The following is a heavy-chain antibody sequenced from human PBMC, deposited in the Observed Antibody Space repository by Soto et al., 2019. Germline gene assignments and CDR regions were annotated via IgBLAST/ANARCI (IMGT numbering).Heavy chain of an antibody. CDR2: IFSGGNT. CDR1: GFXVSXXY. CDR3: ARDVVVVAATWRYYYMDV. Sequence: GGSXXLXXAASGFXVSXXYXXXVXXAPXXXLEWVSVIFSGGNTYYADSVKGRFTISRDNSKNTLYLRMNSLRAEDTAVYYCARDVVVVAATWRYYYMDVWGKGTTVTVSS. J-gene: IGHJ6*03. V-gene: IGHV3-66*01. D-gene: IGHD2-15*01.